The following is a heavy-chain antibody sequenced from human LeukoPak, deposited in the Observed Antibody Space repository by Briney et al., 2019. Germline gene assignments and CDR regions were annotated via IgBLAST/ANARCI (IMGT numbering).Heavy chain of an antibody. CDR3: AKGDSNYFDY. D-gene: IGHD2-21*02. J-gene: IGHJ4*02. Sequence: GGSLRLSCAASGFTFSSYGMHWVRQAPGKGLEWVAVISYDGSNKYYAGSVKGRFTISRDNSKNTLYLQMNSLRAEDTAVYYCAKGDSNYFDYWGQGTLVTVSS. CDR1: GFTFSSYG. CDR2: ISYDGSNK. V-gene: IGHV3-30*18.